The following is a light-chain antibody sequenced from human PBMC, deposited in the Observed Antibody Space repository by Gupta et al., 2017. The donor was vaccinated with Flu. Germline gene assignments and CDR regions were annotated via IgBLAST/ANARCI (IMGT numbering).Light chain of an antibody. CDR1: SSDSGGYNY. CDR3: KAYAGNNDV. CDR2: EVT. Sequence: QSVSTSCTGTSSDSGGYNYVSRHHQDPGNVLNLVIYEVTKRPAGVPDRFSSSKSGTTATLTGSRPEDEDEDDYHCKAYAGNNDVFGGGTKLTVL. J-gene: IGLJ2*01. V-gene: IGLV2-8*01.